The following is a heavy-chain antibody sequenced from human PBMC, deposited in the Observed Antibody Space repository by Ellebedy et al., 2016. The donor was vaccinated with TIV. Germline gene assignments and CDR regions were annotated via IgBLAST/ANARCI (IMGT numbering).Heavy chain of an antibody. CDR2: ISSSSTTI. CDR1: GFTFSSYS. D-gene: IGHD3-3*01. Sequence: GESLKISCVASGFTFSSYSMDWVRQAPGKGLEWVSYISSSSTTIYYADFLKGRFTISRDNAKNSLYLQMKSLRAEDTAVYYCARAGGGFLEWLSQDYFDYWGQGTLVTVSS. CDR3: ARAGGGFLEWLSQDYFDY. V-gene: IGHV3-48*01. J-gene: IGHJ4*02.